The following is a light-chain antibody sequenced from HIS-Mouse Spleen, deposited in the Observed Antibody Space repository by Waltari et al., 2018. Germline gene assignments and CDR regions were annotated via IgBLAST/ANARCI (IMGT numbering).Light chain of an antibody. V-gene: IGLV2-8*01. CDR1: SSDVGGYNY. CDR2: EVS. J-gene: IGLJ1*01. CDR3: SSYAGSNNYV. Sequence: QSALTQPPSASGSPGQSVTISCTGTSSDVGGYNYVSWYQQHPGQAPNLMIYEVSKRPSGFPDRCAGSKSGNTASLTVSGLQAEDEADYYCSSYAGSNNYVFGTGTKVTVL.